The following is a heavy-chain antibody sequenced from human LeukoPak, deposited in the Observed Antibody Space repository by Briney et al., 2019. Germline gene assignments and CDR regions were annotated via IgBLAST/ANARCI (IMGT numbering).Heavy chain of an antibody. V-gene: IGHV3-53*01. Sequence: GGSLRLSCAASGLTVSSNYMSWVRQAPGKGLEWVSVIYSGGSTYYADSVKGRFTISRDNSKNTLYLQMNSLRAEDTAVYYCARDSGVRYFDYWGQGTLVTVSS. CDR2: IYSGGST. D-gene: IGHD3-10*01. CDR1: GLTVSSNY. J-gene: IGHJ4*02. CDR3: ARDSGVRYFDY.